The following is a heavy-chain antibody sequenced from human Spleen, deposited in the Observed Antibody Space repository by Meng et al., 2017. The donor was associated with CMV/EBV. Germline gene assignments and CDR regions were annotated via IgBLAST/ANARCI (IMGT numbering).Heavy chain of an antibody. CDR1: GGSISSGGYY. V-gene: IGHV4-31*03. Sequence: SETLSLTCTVSGGSISSGGYYWNWIRQRPGQGLEWIGYIYYSGSTYYNPSLKSRVIISVDTSKNQFSLKLSSVTAADTAVYYCARKTRTWFDPWGQGTLVTVSS. CDR3: ARKTRTWFDP. CDR2: IYYSGST. J-gene: IGHJ5*02.